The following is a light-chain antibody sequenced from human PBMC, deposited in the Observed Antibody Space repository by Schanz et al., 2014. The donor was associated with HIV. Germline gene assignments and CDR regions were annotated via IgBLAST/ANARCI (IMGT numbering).Light chain of an antibody. CDR3: AAWDDSLKGVI. J-gene: IGLJ2*01. CDR2: GNR. CDR1: SSNLGGRYD. V-gene: IGLV1-40*01. Sequence: QSVLTQPPSVSGAPGQRVTISCSGSSSNLGGRYDVPWYQHLPGTAPKLLIYGNRNRPSGVPDRFSGSRSDTSASLAITGLQSEDDADYYCAAWDDSLKGVIFGGGTKLTVL.